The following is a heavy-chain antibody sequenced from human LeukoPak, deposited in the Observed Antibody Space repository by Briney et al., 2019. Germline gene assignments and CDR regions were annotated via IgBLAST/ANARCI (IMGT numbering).Heavy chain of an antibody. V-gene: IGHV1-8*01. CDR3: ARLRGGPHIGSYGYYVDY. D-gene: IGHD5-18*01. Sequence: ASVKVSCKASGYTFTSYDIDWVRQATGQGLEWMGWMNPNSGNTGYAQKFQGRVTMTRNTSISIAYMELSSLRSEDTAVYYCARLRGGPHIGSYGYYVDYWGQGTLVTVSS. CDR1: GYTFTSYD. J-gene: IGHJ4*02. CDR2: MNPNSGNT.